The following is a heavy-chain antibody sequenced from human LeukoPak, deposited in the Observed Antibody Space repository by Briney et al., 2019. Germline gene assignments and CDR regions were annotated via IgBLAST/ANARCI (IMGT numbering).Heavy chain of an antibody. Sequence: SETLSLTCSVSGGSISSYSWNWIRQPAGKGLDWIGRIFSSGNSKYNPSLKSRVIMSVDTSKNQFSLKLTSVTAADTAVYYCASWTGIAAAGTGWFDPWGQGTLVTVSS. CDR1: GGSISSYS. J-gene: IGHJ5*02. CDR3: ASWTGIAAAGTGWFDP. V-gene: IGHV4-4*07. CDR2: IFSSGNS. D-gene: IGHD6-13*01.